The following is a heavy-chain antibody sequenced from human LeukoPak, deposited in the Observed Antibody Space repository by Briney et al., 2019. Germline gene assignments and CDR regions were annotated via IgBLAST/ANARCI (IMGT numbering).Heavy chain of an antibody. D-gene: IGHD3-22*01. Sequence: GGSLRLSCAASGFTFSSYAMSWVRQAPGKGLEWVSTFSGSGGSTHYADSVKGRFTISRDNSKNTLYLQMNSLRAEDTAVYYCAKDPSLLLRYYFDYWGQGTLVTVSS. V-gene: IGHV3-23*01. CDR1: GFTFSSYA. CDR2: FSGSGGST. J-gene: IGHJ4*02. CDR3: AKDPSLLLRYYFDY.